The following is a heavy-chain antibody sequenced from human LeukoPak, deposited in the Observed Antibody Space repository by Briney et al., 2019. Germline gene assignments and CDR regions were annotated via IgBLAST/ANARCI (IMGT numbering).Heavy chain of an antibody. CDR1: GYTFTSYG. J-gene: IGHJ5*02. CDR2: ISAYNGNT. V-gene: IGHV1-18*01. D-gene: IGHD3-10*01. CDR3: ARDRPVLLWFGDVRNWFDP. Sequence: ASVKVSCKASGYTFTSYGISWGRQAPGQGLEWMGWISAYNGNTNYAQKLQGRVTMTTDTSTRTAYMELRSLRSDDTAVYYCARDRPVLLWFGDVRNWFDPWGQGTLVTVSS.